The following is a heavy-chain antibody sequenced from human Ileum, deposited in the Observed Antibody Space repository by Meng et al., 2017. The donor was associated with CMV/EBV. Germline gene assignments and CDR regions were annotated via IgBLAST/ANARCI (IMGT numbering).Heavy chain of an antibody. CDR3: AREQRWSCYDFWSSYSIGPALGH. V-gene: IGHV3-21*01. J-gene: IGHJ4*02. Sequence: GGSLRLSCEVSGCSFNTYSINWVRQAPGKGLEWVCAISSGSTYIYYADSVKGRFIISRDTAKNSLYVQMKSLRAEDTVVYYCAREQRWSCYDFWSSYSIGPALGHWGQGTLVTVSS. D-gene: IGHD3-3*01. CDR1: GCSFNTYS. CDR2: ISSGSTYI.